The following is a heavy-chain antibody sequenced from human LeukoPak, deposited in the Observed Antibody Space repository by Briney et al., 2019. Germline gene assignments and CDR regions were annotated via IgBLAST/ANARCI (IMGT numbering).Heavy chain of an antibody. D-gene: IGHD6-13*01. V-gene: IGHV3-21*01. CDR2: ICSNRSYI. Sequence: PGGSLRLSCAASGFIFSSYSMNWVRQAPGKGLEWVGFICSNRSYIYYADSVKGRFTISRDNSKNTLYLQMNSLRAEDPAVYYCASPRVQQLVPYNFDYWGQGTLVTVSS. CDR3: ASPRVQQLVPYNFDY. CDR1: GFIFSSYS. J-gene: IGHJ4*02.